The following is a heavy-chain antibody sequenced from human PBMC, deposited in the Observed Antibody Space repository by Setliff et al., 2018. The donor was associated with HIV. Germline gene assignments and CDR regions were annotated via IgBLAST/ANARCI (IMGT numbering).Heavy chain of an antibody. CDR1: GYTFTSDY. J-gene: IGHJ6*03. Sequence: GASVKVSCKASGYTFTSDYIHWVRQAPGQGLEWMGIINPAGNPTSYAQKLQGRVTMTTDTSTSTAYMELRSLRSDDTAVYYCASRSYGSSDYYYYMDVWGKGTTVTVSS. CDR3: ASRSYGSSDYYYYMDV. V-gene: IGHV1-46*01. D-gene: IGHD5-18*01. CDR2: INPAGNPT.